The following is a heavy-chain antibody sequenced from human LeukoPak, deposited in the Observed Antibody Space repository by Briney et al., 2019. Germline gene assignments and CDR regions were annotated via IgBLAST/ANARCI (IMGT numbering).Heavy chain of an antibody. J-gene: IGHJ5*02. D-gene: IGHD2-21*02. Sequence: ASVKVSCKASGYTFTSYDINWVRQATGQGLEWMGWMSPNSGNTGYAQKFQGRVTMTRNTSISTAYMELSSLRSEDTAVYYCARRDCGGDCYHQNWFDPWGQGTLVAVSS. CDR2: MSPNSGNT. CDR1: GYTFTSYD. V-gene: IGHV1-8*01. CDR3: ARRDCGGDCYHQNWFDP.